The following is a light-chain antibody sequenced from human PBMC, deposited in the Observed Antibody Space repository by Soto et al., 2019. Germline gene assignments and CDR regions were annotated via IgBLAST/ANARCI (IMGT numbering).Light chain of an antibody. CDR3: QQYGSSYT. CDR2: GAS. J-gene: IGKJ3*01. CDR1: QNVNNNY. V-gene: IGKV3-20*01. Sequence: EIVLTQSPGTLSLSPGERATLSCRASQNVNNNYLAWYQQKPGQPPRLLIYGASSRAIGIPDRFSGGGSGTDFTLTISRLEPEDFAVYYCQQYGSSYTFGPGTKVDIK.